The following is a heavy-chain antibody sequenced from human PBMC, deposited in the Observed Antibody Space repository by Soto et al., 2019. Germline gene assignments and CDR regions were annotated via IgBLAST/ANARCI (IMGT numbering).Heavy chain of an antibody. V-gene: IGHV3-74*01. CDR2: IVGDGTTT. CDR3: ATRIAVAGTYDH. Sequence: PGGSLRLSCAASGFTFNDYWMHWVRQVPGKGLECVSRIVGDGTTTHYADSVKGRFTISRDTAKNTLYLQMNSLRAEDSAVYLCATRIAVAGTYDHWGQGTLVTVSS. J-gene: IGHJ4*02. D-gene: IGHD6-19*01. CDR1: GFTFNDYW.